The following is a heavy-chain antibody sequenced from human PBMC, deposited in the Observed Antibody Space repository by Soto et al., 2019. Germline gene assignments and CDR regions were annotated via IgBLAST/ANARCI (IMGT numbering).Heavy chain of an antibody. CDR1: GFTFSRYG. CDR3: AKDGEALYYYDTSGPKTWFDP. CDR2: ISYDGSNK. V-gene: IGHV3-30*18. Sequence: GGSLRLSCAASGFTFSRYGMHWVRQAPGKGLEWVAIISYDGSNKYYADSVKGRFTISRDDSKNTLYLQMNSLRAEDTAVYYCAKDGEALYYYDTSGPKTWFDPWGLGTLVTVSS. D-gene: IGHD3-22*01. J-gene: IGHJ5*02.